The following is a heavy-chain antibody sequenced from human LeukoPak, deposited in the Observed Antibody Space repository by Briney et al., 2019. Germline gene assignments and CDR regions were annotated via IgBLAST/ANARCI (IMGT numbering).Heavy chain of an antibody. D-gene: IGHD4/OR15-4a*01. CDR1: GGSISSYY. J-gene: IGHJ4*02. V-gene: IGHV4-4*07. CDR3: AREGRMSMGIEY. Sequence: SETLPLTCTVSGGSISSYYWSWIRQPAGKGLEWIGRIYTSGSTNYNPSLKSRVTMSVDTSKNQYSLKLSSVTAADTAVYFCAREGRMSMGIEYWGQGTLVTVSS. CDR2: IYTSGST.